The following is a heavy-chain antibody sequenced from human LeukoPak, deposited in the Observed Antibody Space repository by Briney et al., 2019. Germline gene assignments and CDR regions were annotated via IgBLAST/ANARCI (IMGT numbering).Heavy chain of an antibody. V-gene: IGHV3-74*01. CDR3: ARGNYYSDY. Sequence: GGSLRLSWSASGITLCSHWTHLVGQAPWEGLMWVSRISSDGSSAVYADSVKGRFTISRDNAKNTLYLQMTSLRAEDTAVYYCARGNYYSDYWGQGTLVTVSS. CDR1: GITLCSHW. CDR2: ISSDGSSA. J-gene: IGHJ4*02.